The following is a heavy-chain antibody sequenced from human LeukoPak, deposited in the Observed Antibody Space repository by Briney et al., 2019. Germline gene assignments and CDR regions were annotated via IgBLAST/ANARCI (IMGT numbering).Heavy chain of an antibody. CDR2: ISYDGSNK. CDR1: GFTFSSYG. J-gene: IGHJ4*02. D-gene: IGHD6-6*01. CDR3: ARDAREYSSSSGGLDY. Sequence: PGGSLRLSCAASGFTFSSYGMHWVRQAPGKGLEWVAVISYDGSNKYYADSVKGRFTISRDNSKNTLYLQMNSLRAEDTAVYYCARDAREYSSSSGGLDYWGQGTLVTVSS. V-gene: IGHV3-30*01.